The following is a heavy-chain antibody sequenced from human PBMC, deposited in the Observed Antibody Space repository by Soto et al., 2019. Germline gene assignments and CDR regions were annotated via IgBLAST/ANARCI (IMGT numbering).Heavy chain of an antibody. CDR2: IYYSGST. CDR1: RGSISSDY. CDR3: ARGYYYYMDV. J-gene: IGHJ6*03. V-gene: IGHV4-59*01. Sequence: SETLSLTCTVSRGSISSDYWSWIRQPPGKGLEWIGFIYYSGSTYYNPSLKSRVTISVDTSKSQFSLELSPVTAADTAVYYCARGYYYYMDVWGKGTTVTVSS.